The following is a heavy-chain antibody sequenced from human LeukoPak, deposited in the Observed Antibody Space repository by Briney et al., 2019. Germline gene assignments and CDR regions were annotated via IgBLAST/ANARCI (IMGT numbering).Heavy chain of an antibody. Sequence: PSQTLSLTCTVSGGSVRRGNYYWTWIRQPAGSGLEWIGRIYTSGTTDYNPSLRTRVTISVDASRNQFSLNLSSVAAADTAVYYCARWSGSVTARNYYYYMDVWGEGTTVTVSS. D-gene: IGHD6-6*01. V-gene: IGHV4-61*02. CDR3: ARWSGSVTARNYYYYMDV. J-gene: IGHJ6*03. CDR1: GGSVRRGNYY. CDR2: IYTSGTT.